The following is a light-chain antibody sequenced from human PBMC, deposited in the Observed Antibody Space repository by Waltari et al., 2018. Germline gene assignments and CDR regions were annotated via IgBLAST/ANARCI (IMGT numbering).Light chain of an antibody. J-gene: IGKJ4*01. CDR1: QSISNW. CDR2: GAS. Sequence: DIQMTQSPSSVSAFVGHSVTITCRASQSISNWLAWYQQKPGKAPKLLIYGASDLHSGVPSRFSGSGAGTDFTLTISSLRAEDFATYYCQQVNSFPATFGGGTTVEIK. CDR3: QQVNSFPAT. V-gene: IGKV1-12*01.